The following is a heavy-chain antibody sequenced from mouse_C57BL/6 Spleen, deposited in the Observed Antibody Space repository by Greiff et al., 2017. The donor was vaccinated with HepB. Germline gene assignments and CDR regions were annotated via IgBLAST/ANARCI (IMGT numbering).Heavy chain of an antibody. D-gene: IGHD1-1*01. V-gene: IGHV5-17*01. CDR1: GFTFSDYG. Sequence: EVKLVESGGGLVKPGGSLKLSCAASGFTFSDYGMHWVRQAPEKGLEWVAYISSGSSTIYYADTVKGRFTISRDNAKNTLFLQMTSLRSEDTAMYYCGRQGYYGSSSSFDYWGQGTTLTVSS. CDR3: GRQGYYGSSSSFDY. CDR2: ISSGSSTI. J-gene: IGHJ2*01.